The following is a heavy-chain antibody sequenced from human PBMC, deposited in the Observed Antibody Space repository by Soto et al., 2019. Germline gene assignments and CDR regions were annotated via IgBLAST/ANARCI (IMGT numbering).Heavy chain of an antibody. V-gene: IGHV1-18*01. CDR2: MNAYNGDT. CDR1: GYTFSSYG. D-gene: IGHD3-22*01. CDR3: ARGGYDSGGYPFPY. Sequence: QVQLVQSGAEVKKPGASVKVSCKPSGYTFSSYGINWVRQAPGQGLEWMGWMNAYNGDTNYAQKYQGRVTMTTDTSTSTAYMELWSLRSDDTAVYYCARGGYDSGGYPFPYWGQGTLVTVST. J-gene: IGHJ4*02.